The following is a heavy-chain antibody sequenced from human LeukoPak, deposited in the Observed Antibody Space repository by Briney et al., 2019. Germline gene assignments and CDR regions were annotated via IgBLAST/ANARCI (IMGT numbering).Heavy chain of an antibody. CDR2: IKQDGSEK. CDR3: ARAYADY. CDR1: GFTFSNYW. J-gene: IGHJ4*02. Sequence: GGSLRLSCAASGFTFSNYWISWVRQAPGKGLEWVANIKQDGSEKYYVDFVKGRFTISRDNVKNSLYLQMNSLRAEDTAVYYCARAYADYWGQGTLVTVSS. V-gene: IGHV3-7*03.